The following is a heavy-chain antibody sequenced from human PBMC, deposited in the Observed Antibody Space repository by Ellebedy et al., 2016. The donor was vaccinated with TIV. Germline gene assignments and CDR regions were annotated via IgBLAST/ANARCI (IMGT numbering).Heavy chain of an antibody. J-gene: IGHJ4*02. CDR2: IVSSGREA. CDR3: TGDGSEWSRDY. V-gene: IGHV3-21*06. Sequence: GGSLRLSXAASGFTFSISGMTWVRQAPGKGLEWVATIVSSGREAYYADPLKGRFTISRDNAMNSVYLQLNSLSVEDTAVYYCTGDGSEWSRDYWGQGTLVTVSS. CDR1: GFTFSISG. D-gene: IGHD3-3*01.